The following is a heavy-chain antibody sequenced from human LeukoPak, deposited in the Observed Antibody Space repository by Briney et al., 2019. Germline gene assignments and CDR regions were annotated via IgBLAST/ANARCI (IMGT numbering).Heavy chain of an antibody. Sequence: GGSLRLSCAASGFTFNNYAMNWVRQAPGKGLEWVSGIYSGGSTKYTDSMKGRFTISRDISENTVYLQMNSLRSEDSAVYYCARDLRVYYDGSGCFWGQGTLVTVSS. CDR1: GFTFNNYA. J-gene: IGHJ4*02. CDR2: IYSGGST. V-gene: IGHV3-53*01. CDR3: ARDLRVYYDGSGCF. D-gene: IGHD3-22*01.